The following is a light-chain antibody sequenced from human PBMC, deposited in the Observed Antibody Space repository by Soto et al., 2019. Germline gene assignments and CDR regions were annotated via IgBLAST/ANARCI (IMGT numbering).Light chain of an antibody. CDR2: DAS. V-gene: IGLV2-11*01. CDR3: CSYAASYTLL. J-gene: IGLJ3*02. Sequence: QSALTPPRSVSASPGQSVTISCTGTSSNVGGYNYVSWYQQNPGKAPKLMIYDASKRPPGVPDRFSGSKSGNAAFLTISGLQVEDEADYYCCSYAASYTLLFGGGTKLTVL. CDR1: SSNVGGYNY.